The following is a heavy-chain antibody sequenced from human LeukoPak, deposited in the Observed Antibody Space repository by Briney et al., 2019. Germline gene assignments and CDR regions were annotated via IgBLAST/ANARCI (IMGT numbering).Heavy chain of an antibody. V-gene: IGHV4-61*01. CDR3: ARDDGGNSSAFDI. D-gene: IGHD4-23*01. CDR1: GGSVSSGSYY. J-gene: IGHJ3*02. Sequence: SGTLSLTCTVSGGSVSSGSYYWSRIRQPPGKGLEWIGYIYYSGSTNYNPSLKSRVTISVDTSKNQFSLKLSSVTAADTAVYYCARDDGGNSSAFDIWGQGTMVTVSS. CDR2: IYYSGST.